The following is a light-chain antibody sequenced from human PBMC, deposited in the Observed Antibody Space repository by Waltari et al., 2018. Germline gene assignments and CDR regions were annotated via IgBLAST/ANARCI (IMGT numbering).Light chain of an antibody. CDR3: MEGAEWYT. CDR2: KVS. V-gene: IGKV2-30*01. J-gene: IGKJ2*01. CDR1: QSLAFSDGKTY. Sequence: DVVLTQSPLSLSVTLGQSASVACRSSQSLAFSDGKTYSNWFHQRPGHSPRRLIYKVSSREAGVPDRVSGSGSGTDFALKISRVEAGDVGVYYGMEGAEWYTFGQGTKLEIK.